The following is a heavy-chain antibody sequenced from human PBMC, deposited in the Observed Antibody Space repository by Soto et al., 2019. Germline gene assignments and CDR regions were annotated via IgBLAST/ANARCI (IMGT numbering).Heavy chain of an antibody. V-gene: IGHV4-34*01. CDR3: ASRITMVRGVQEFNWFDP. Sequence: SETLSLTCAVYGGSFSGYYWSWIRQPPGKGLEWIGEINHSGSTNYNPSLKSRVTISVDTSKNQFSLRLSSVTAADTAVYYCASRITMVRGVQEFNWFDPWGQGTLVTVSS. CDR2: INHSGST. CDR1: GGSFSGYY. J-gene: IGHJ5*02. D-gene: IGHD3-10*01.